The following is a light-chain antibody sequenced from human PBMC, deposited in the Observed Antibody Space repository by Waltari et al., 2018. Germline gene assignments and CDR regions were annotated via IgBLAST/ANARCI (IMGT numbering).Light chain of an antibody. CDR1: QSVSSY. J-gene: IGKJ4*01. Sequence: EIVLTQSPATLSLSPGERATLSCRASQSVSSYLGWYQQKPGQAPRLLIYDASTRATGVPGRFSGSGSGTDFTLTISSLEPEDFAIYYCQQRSTWPILTFGGGTKVE. V-gene: IGKV3-11*01. CDR3: QQRSTWPILT. CDR2: DAS.